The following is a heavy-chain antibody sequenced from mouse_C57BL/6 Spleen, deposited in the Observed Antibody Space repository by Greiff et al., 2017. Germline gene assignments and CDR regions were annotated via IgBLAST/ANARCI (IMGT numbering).Heavy chain of an antibody. CDR3: VRERAYYDYAMDY. V-gene: IGHV10-1*01. J-gene: IGHJ4*01. CDR1: GFSFNTYA. D-gene: IGHD2-4*01. CDR2: IRSKSNNYAT. Sequence: DVKLVESGGGLVQPKGSLKLSCAASGFSFNTYAMNWVRQAPGKGLEWVARIRSKSNNYATYYADSVKDRFTISRDDSESMLYLQMNNLKTEDTAMYYCVRERAYYDYAMDYWGQGTSVTVSS.